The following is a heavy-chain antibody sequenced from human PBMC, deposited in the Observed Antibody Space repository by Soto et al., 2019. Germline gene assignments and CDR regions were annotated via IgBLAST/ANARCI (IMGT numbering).Heavy chain of an antibody. CDR2: INPSGGST. V-gene: IGHV1-46*01. J-gene: IGHJ6*02. D-gene: IGHD3-10*01. CDR3: ARDRLMVRPSLSGKYYYYGMDV. CDR1: GYTFTSYY. Sequence: QVQLVQSGAEVKKPGASVKVSCKASGYTFTSYYMHWVRQAPGQGLEWMGIINPSGGSTSYAQKFQGRVTMTRDTSTSTVYMELSSLRSEDTAVYYCARDRLMVRPSLSGKYYYYGMDVWGQGTTVTVSS.